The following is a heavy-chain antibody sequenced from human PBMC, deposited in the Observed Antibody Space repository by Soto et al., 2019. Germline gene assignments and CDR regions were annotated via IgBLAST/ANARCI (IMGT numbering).Heavy chain of an antibody. D-gene: IGHD2-2*01. CDR1: GFTFSSYS. J-gene: IGHJ4*02. V-gene: IGHV3-21*01. CDR2: ISSRSSYI. CDR3: ARVTLGYCISTSCFYDY. Sequence: EVQLVESGGGLVKPGGSLRLSCAASGFTFSSYSMNWVRQAPGKGLEWVSSISSRSSYIYYADSVKGRFTISRDNAKNSLYLQMTSLRAEDTAVYYCARVTLGYCISTSCFYDYWGQGTLVTVSS.